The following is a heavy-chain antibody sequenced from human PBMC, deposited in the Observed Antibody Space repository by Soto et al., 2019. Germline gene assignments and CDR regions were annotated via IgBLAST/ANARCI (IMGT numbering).Heavy chain of an antibody. J-gene: IGHJ1*01. CDR1: GITFSNYG. CDR2: ISYDGSNK. D-gene: IGHD1-26*01. V-gene: IGHV3-30*03. Sequence: GGSLRLSCAASGITFSNYGMHWVRQAPGKGLEWVAVISYDGSNKYYADSVEGRFTISRDNSNNMLYLQMNSLRVEDTAVYSCARDRRGHGESYNFGEYLHHWGQGTLVTVSS. CDR3: ARDRRGHGESYNFGEYLHH.